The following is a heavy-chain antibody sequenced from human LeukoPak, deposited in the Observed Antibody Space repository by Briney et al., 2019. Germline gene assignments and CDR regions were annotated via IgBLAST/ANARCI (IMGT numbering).Heavy chain of an antibody. J-gene: IGHJ4*02. CDR2: IYYSEST. V-gene: IGHV4-59*08. D-gene: IGHD4-23*01. CDR3: ARGATVVTPVDY. CDR1: GGSISSYY. Sequence: PSETLSLTCTVSGGSISSYYWSWIRQPPGKGLEWIGYIYYSESTNYNPSLKSRVTISVDTSKNQFSLKLSSVTAADTAVYYCARGATVVTPVDYWGQGTLVTVSS.